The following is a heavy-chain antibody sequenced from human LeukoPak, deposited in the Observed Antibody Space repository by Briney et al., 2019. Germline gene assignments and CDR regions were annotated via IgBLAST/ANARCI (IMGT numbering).Heavy chain of an antibody. J-gene: IGHJ4*02. CDR2: ISGSGGST. CDR3: AKKSSGKIFGELLDY. Sequence: PGGSLRLSCAAPGFTFSSYAMSWVRQAPGKGLEWVSAISGSGGSTYYADSVKGRFTISRDNSKNTLYLQMNSLRAEDTAVYYCAKKSSGKIFGELLDYWGQGTLVTVSS. V-gene: IGHV3-23*01. D-gene: IGHD3-10*01. CDR1: GFTFSSYA.